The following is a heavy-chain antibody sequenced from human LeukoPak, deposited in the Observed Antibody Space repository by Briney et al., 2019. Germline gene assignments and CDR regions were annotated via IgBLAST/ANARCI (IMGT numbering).Heavy chain of an antibody. J-gene: IGHJ6*03. Sequence: GGSLRLSCAASGFTFSSYSMNWVRQAPGEGLEWVSYISSLSGTIYYADSVKGRFTISRDNAKKSLYLQMDSLRAEDTAVYYCARDRAGDRGIGYYYYYYMDVWGKGTTVTVSS. CDR1: GFTFSSYS. D-gene: IGHD6-19*01. CDR3: ARDRAGDRGIGYYYYYYMDV. V-gene: IGHV3-48*01. CDR2: ISSLSGTI.